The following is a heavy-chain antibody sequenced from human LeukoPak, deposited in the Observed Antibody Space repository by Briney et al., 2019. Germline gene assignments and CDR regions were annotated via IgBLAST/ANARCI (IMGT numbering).Heavy chain of an antibody. CDR2: IYYSGST. CDR1: GGSISSYY. V-gene: IGHV4-59*08. Sequence: SETLSLTCTVSGGSISSYYWSWIRQPPGKGLEWIGYIYYSGSTNYNPSLKSRVTISVDTSKNQFSLKLSSVTAADTAVYYCATRSGSSSWYILDYWGQGTLVTVSS. CDR3: ATRSGSSSWYILDY. D-gene: IGHD6-13*01. J-gene: IGHJ4*02.